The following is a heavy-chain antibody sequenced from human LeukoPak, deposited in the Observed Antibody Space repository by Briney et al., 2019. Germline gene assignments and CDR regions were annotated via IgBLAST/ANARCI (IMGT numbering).Heavy chain of an antibody. V-gene: IGHV4-59*08. CDR2: IYYSGNI. CDR3: ARHAESGYDRFDH. D-gene: IGHD5-12*01. Sequence: SETLSLTCTVSGGSISSYYWSWIRRPPGKGLDWIGYIYYSGNINYKSPLKSRVTISGDTSKNQFSLKLSSVTAADTAVYYCARHAESGYDRFDHWGQGTLVTVSS. CDR1: GGSISSYY. J-gene: IGHJ4*02.